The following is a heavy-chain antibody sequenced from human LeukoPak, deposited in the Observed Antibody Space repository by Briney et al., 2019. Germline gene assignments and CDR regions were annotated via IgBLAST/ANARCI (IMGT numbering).Heavy chain of an antibody. J-gene: IGHJ4*02. CDR2: IIPILGIA. CDR3: ASEDGDRGSDY. V-gene: IGHV1-69*02. CDR1: GGTFSSYT. Sequence: SVKVSCKASGGTFSSYTISWVRQAPGQGLEWMGRIIPILGIANYAQKFQGRVTITADNSTSTAYMELSSLRSEDAAVYYCASEDGDRGSDYWGQGTLVTVSS. D-gene: IGHD4-17*01.